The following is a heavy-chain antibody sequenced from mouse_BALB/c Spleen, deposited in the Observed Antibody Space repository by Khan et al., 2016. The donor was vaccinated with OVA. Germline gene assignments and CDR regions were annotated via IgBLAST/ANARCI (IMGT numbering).Heavy chain of an antibody. CDR2: ISSGGTYT. CDR3: TRHWVGVMDY. J-gene: IGHJ4*01. Sequence: EVALVESGGDLVKPGGSLKLSCAASGFTFSTYGMSWVRQTPDKRLEWVATISSGGTYTYYPDSVKGRFTISRDNAKNTLYLQMNSLRSEDTAMYYCTRHWVGVMDYWGQGTSVTVSS. CDR1: GFTFSTYG. V-gene: IGHV5-6*01. D-gene: IGHD1-1*01.